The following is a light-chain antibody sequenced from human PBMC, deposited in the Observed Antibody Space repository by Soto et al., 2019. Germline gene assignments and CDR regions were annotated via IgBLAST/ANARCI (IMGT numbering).Light chain of an antibody. CDR1: QSVSSSY. J-gene: IGKJ5*01. V-gene: IGKV3-20*01. CDR3: QQYGSSSIT. CDR2: GAS. Sequence: GLTQSAGNLSLSPGERATLSCRASQSVSSSYLAWYQQKPGQAPRLLIYGASSRATGIPDRFSGSASRTDFTLTISRLEPEDFAVYYCQQYGSSSITFGQGTRLEIK.